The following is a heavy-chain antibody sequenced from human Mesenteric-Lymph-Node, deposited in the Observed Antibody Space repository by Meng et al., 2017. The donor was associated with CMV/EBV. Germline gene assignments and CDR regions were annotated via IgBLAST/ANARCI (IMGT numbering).Heavy chain of an antibody. V-gene: IGHV1-69*05. CDR3: ARDLFYDSSGYNSPPGAQPT. CDR2: IIPMFGIP. J-gene: IGHJ5*02. CDR1: GGTFSSFA. Sequence: SVKVSCKASGGTFSSFAISWVRQAPGQGLEWMGGIIPMFGIPNYTQKLQGRITITTAESATTAYMELSSLRFDDTAVYYCARDLFYDSSGYNSPPGAQPTWGQGTLVTVSS. D-gene: IGHD3-22*01.